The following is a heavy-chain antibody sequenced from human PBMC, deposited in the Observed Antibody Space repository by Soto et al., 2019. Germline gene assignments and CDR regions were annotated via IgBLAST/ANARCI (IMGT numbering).Heavy chain of an antibody. D-gene: IGHD2-2*01. J-gene: IGHJ6*02. CDR3: ARFVVPAAGNYYYYYGMDV. Sequence: SETLSLTCTVSGGSISSSSYYWGWIRQPPVKGLEWIGSIYYSGSTYYNPSLKSRVTISVDTSKNQFSLKLSSVTAADTAVYYCARFVVPAAGNYYYYYGMDVWGQGTTVT. V-gene: IGHV4-39*01. CDR2: IYYSGST. CDR1: GGSISSSSYY.